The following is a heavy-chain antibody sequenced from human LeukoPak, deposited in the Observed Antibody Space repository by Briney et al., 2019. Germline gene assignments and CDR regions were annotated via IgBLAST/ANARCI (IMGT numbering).Heavy chain of an antibody. Sequence: ASVKVSCKASVYTFTGYYMHSVGQASGQGLEGMGWINPNSGGTNYAQKFQGRVTITRDTSISTAYMELSRLRSDDTAVYYCARDQHKTSGWYLPPYYYYMDVWGKGTTVTVS. CDR2: INPNSGGT. CDR3: ARDQHKTSGWYLPPYYYYMDV. J-gene: IGHJ6*03. D-gene: IGHD6-19*01. CDR1: VYTFTGYY. V-gene: IGHV1-2*02.